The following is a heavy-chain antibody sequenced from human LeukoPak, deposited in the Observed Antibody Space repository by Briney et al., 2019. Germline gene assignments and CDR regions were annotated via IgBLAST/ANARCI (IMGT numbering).Heavy chain of an antibody. J-gene: IGHJ3*02. D-gene: IGHD3-22*01. CDR3: ARGDHYYDSSGYSDAFDI. CDR2: ISAYNGNT. CDR1: GYTFTSYG. Sequence: GASVKVSCKASGYTFTSYGISWVRQAPGQGLEWMGWISAYNGNTNYAQKLQGRVTMTTDTSTSTAYMELRSLRSDDTAVYYCARGDHYYDSSGYSDAFDIWGQGTMVTVSS. V-gene: IGHV1-18*01.